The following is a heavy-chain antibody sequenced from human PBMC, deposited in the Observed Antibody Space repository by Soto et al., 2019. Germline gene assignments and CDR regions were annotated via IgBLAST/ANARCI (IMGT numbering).Heavy chain of an antibody. J-gene: IGHJ4*02. CDR1: GFTVSNNY. CDR2: IYSGGYT. CDR3: AAPPGGGGY. V-gene: IGHV3-53*01. D-gene: IGHD3-10*01. Sequence: EVQLVESGGGLIQPGGSLRLSCAVSGFTVSNNYMSWVRQAPGKGLEGVSVIYSGGYTAYGDSVKGRFTISRDNSKNTPYPQMNTQGAGGPAGFYLAAPPGGGGYWGQGTLVTVSS.